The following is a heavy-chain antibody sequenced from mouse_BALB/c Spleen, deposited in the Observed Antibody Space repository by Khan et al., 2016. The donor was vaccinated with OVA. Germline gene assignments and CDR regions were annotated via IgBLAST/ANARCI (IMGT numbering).Heavy chain of an antibody. Sequence: QVQLQQPGAELVRPGASVKLSCKASGYTFTSYWMNWVKQRPGQGLEWIGMIDPSDSETHYNQMFKDKATLTEDTSSNTAYLQLSSLTHEATAVYYGATLYGNPFAYWGQGTLVSVSA. V-gene: IGHV1-61*01. CDR3: ATLYGNPFAY. J-gene: IGHJ3*01. CDR1: GYTFTSYW. D-gene: IGHD2-1*01. CDR2: IDPSDSET.